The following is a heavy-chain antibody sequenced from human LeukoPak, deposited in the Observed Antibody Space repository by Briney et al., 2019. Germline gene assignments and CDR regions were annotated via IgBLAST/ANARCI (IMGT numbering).Heavy chain of an antibody. CDR1: GGTFSSYA. J-gene: IGHJ4*02. D-gene: IGHD4-17*01. V-gene: IGHV1-69*06. CDR2: IIPIFGTA. CDR3: ARHYDYGDPYYFDY. Sequence: ASVKVSCKASGGTFSSYAISWVRQAPGQGLEWMGGIIPIFGTANYAQKFQGRVTITADKSTSTAYMELSSLRSEDTAVYYCARHYDYGDPYYFDYWGQGTLVTVSS.